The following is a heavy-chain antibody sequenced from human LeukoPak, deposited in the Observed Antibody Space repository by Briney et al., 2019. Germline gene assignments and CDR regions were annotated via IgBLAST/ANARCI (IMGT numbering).Heavy chain of an antibody. CDR1: GGSFSGYY. CDR3: ARGFRGYSYGTGNADY. D-gene: IGHD5-18*01. J-gene: IGHJ4*02. V-gene: IGHV4-34*01. Sequence: KASETLSLTCAVYGGSFSGYYWSWIRQPPGKGLEWIGEINHSGSTNYNPSLKSRVTISVDTSKNQFSLKLSSVTAADTAVYYCARGFRGYSYGTGNADYWGQGILVTVSS. CDR2: INHSGST.